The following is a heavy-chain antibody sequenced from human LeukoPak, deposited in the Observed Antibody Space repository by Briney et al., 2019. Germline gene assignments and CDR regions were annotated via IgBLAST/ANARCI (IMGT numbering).Heavy chain of an antibody. CDR1: GGSISSSSYY. J-gene: IGHJ4*02. CDR3: ARDRSAYSGYSSRRGIDY. Sequence: PSETLSLTCIVSGGSISSSSYYWGWIRQPPGKGLEWIGNINYSGTTYYNPSLKSRVTISVDTSKNQFSLKLSSVTAADTAVYYCARDRSAYSGYSSRRGIDYWGLGTLVTVSS. V-gene: IGHV4-39*07. CDR2: INYSGTT. D-gene: IGHD6-13*01.